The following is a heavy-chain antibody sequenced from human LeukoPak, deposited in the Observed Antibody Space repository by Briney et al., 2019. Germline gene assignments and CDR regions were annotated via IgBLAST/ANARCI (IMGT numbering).Heavy chain of an antibody. CDR3: ARAHYGSGNLPFDY. Sequence: SQTLSLTCTVSGGSISSGDSYWSWIRQPPGKGLEWIGYIYYSGSTYYNPSLKSRVTISVDTSKNQFSLKLSSVTAADTAVYYCARAHYGSGNLPFDYWGQGTLVTVSS. J-gene: IGHJ4*02. V-gene: IGHV4-30-4*01. CDR2: IYYSGST. D-gene: IGHD3-10*01. CDR1: GGSISSGDSY.